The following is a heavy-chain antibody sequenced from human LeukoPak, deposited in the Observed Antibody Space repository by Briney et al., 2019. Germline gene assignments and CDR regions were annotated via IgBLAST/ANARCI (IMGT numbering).Heavy chain of an antibody. CDR2: IYYSGST. J-gene: IGHJ4*02. Sequence: SETLSLTCTVSGGSISSYYWSWIRQPPGKGLEWIGYIYYSGSTNYNPSLKSRVTISVDTSKNQFSLKLSSVTAADTAVYYCARSPYHDSSPFDYWGQGTLVTVSS. CDR1: GGSISSYY. D-gene: IGHD3-22*01. CDR3: ARSPYHDSSPFDY. V-gene: IGHV4-59*08.